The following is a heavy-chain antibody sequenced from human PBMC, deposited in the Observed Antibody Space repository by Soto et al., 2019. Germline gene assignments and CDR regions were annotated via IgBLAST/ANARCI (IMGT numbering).Heavy chain of an antibody. CDR3: AKGVKSSSSGAPFDP. V-gene: IGHV3-23*01. J-gene: IGHJ5*02. Sequence: GGSLRLSCAASGFTFSSYAMSWVRQAPGKGLEWVSAISGSGGSTYYADSVKGRFTISRDNSKNTLYLQMNSLRAEDTAVYYCAKGVKSSSSGAPFDPWGQGTLVTVSS. D-gene: IGHD6-13*01. CDR1: GFTFSSYA. CDR2: ISGSGGST.